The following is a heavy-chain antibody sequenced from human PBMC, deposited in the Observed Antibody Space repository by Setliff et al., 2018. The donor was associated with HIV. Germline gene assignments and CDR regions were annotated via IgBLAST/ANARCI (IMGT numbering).Heavy chain of an antibody. CDR2: FDPEDGET. CDR3: ATAVGVRYSSYAFDI. CDR1: GYTLTELS. J-gene: IGHJ3*02. V-gene: IGHV1-24*01. D-gene: IGHD6-19*01. Sequence: ASVKVSCKVSGYTLTELSMHWVRQAPGKGLEWMGGFDPEDGETIYAQKFQGRVTMTEDTSTDTAYMELSSLRSEDTAVYYCATAVGVRYSSYAFDIWGPGTMVTVSS.